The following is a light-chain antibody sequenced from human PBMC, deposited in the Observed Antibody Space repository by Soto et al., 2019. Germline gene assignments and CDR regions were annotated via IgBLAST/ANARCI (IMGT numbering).Light chain of an antibody. J-gene: IGLJ2*01. CDR3: GTWDSSLSAV. CDR2: DNN. V-gene: IGLV1-51*01. CDR1: SPNIGNNY. Sequence: QSVLTQPPSVSAAPGQKVTISCFGSSPNIGNNYVSCYQQLPGTAPKLLIYDNNKRPSGIPDRFSGSKSGTSATLGITGLQTGDEADYYCGTWDSSLSAVFGGGTKLTVL.